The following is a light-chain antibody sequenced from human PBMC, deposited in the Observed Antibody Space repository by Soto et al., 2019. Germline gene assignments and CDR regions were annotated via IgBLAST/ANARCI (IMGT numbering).Light chain of an antibody. J-gene: IGKJ1*01. CDR1: QSVRSN. CDR2: GAS. CDR3: QHYNNWPRT. V-gene: IGKV3-15*01. Sequence: EIVMTQSPATLSVSPGERATLSCRASQSVRSNLAWYQQKPGQAPRLLIYGASTRPTGIPARFSGSRSGTEFTLTISSLQSEDFAVYYCQHYNNWPRTFGQGTKVEIK.